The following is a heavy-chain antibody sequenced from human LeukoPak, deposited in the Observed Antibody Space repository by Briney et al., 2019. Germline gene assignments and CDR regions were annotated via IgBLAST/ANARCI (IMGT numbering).Heavy chain of an antibody. V-gene: IGHV4-39*01. CDR1: GGSISTTSYY. J-gene: IGHJ4*02. D-gene: IGHD3-22*01. CDR2: IYYSGTT. Sequence: PSETLSLTCTVSGGSISTTSYYWGWIRQPPGKGPEWIGSIYYSGTTYYNPSLKSRVSISVDTSRNQFSLKLRSVTAADTAVYYCASHVHGNYYDDSGYSAYFEDWGQGTPVTVSS. CDR3: ASHVHGNYYDDSGYSAYFED.